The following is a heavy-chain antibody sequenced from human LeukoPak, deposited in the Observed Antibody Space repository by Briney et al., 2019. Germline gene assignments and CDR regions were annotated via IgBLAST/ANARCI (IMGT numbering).Heavy chain of an antibody. Sequence: SETLSLTCAVSGGSISSGGYSWSWIRQPPGKGLEWIGYIYHSGSTYYNPSLKSRVTISVDRSKNQFTLKLSSVTAADTAVYYCAREIGGGHFDYWGQGTLVTVSS. J-gene: IGHJ4*02. CDR3: AREIGGGHFDY. CDR1: GGSISSGGYS. D-gene: IGHD3-16*01. V-gene: IGHV4-30-2*01. CDR2: IYHSGST.